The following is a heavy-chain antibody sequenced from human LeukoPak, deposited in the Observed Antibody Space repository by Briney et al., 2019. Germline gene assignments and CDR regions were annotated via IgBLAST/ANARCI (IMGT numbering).Heavy chain of an antibody. Sequence: GESLKISCKGSGYSFTSYWIGWVRQMPGKGLEWMGIIYPGDSGTRYSPSFQGQVTISADKSISTAYLQWSSLKASDTAMYYCARTHCSSTSCPLPSDYWGQGTLVTVSS. CDR2: IYPGDSGT. V-gene: IGHV5-51*03. J-gene: IGHJ4*02. CDR1: GYSFTSYW. D-gene: IGHD2-2*01. CDR3: ARTHCSSTSCPLPSDY.